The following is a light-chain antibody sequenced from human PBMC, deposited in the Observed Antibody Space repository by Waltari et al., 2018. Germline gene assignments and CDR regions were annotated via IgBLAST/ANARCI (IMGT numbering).Light chain of an antibody. Sequence: SFELTQPPSLSVSPGQTARITCSGDALSKQYAHWHQQRPGLAPVLVIYKDTERPSGIPERFSGSSSGTTVTLTICGVQAEDEADYYCQSADSSGSVVFGGGTKLTVL. V-gene: IGLV3-25*03. CDR3: QSADSSGSVV. CDR1: ALSKQY. J-gene: IGLJ2*01. CDR2: KDT.